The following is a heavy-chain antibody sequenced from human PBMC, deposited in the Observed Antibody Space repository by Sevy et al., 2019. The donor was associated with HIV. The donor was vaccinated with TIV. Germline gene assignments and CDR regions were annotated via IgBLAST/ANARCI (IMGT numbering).Heavy chain of an antibody. CDR2: IYYSGST. Sequence: SETLSLTCTVSGGSVSRYYWSWIRQPPGKGLEWIGYIYYSGSTNYNPSLKSRVTISVDTSKNQFSLKLSSVTAADTAVYYCARVKAGGDYYGSGSYDYWGQGTLVTVSS. V-gene: IGHV4-59*02. CDR3: ARVKAGGDYYGSGSYDY. CDR1: GGSVSRYY. D-gene: IGHD3-10*01. J-gene: IGHJ4*02.